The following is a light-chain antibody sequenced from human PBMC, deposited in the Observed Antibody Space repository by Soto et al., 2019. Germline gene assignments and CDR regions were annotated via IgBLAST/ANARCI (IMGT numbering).Light chain of an antibody. J-gene: IGLJ2*01. V-gene: IGLV2-14*01. CDR1: SSDIGGYNY. CDR3: SSYRSSITPVV. Sequence: QSALTQPASVSGSPGQSITISCTGTSSDIGGYNYVSWYQQHPGKAPKLMIYGVSNRPSGVSGRFSGSKSGNTASLTISGRQAEDEADYYCSSYRSSITPVVFGGGTKLTVL. CDR2: GVS.